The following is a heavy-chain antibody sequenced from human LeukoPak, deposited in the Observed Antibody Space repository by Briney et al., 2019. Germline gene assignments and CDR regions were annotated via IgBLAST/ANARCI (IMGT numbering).Heavy chain of an antibody. CDR1: GYTFTGYY. Sequence: ASVKVSCKASGYTFTGYYMHWVRQAPGQGLEWMGWINPNSGGTNYAQKFKGRFTMTRDTSISTAYMELSRLRSDDTAVYYCARTGRLRFTGGFDIWGQGTMVTVSS. CDR2: INPNSGGT. J-gene: IGHJ3*02. D-gene: IGHD4-17*01. CDR3: ARTGRLRFTGGFDI. V-gene: IGHV1-2*02.